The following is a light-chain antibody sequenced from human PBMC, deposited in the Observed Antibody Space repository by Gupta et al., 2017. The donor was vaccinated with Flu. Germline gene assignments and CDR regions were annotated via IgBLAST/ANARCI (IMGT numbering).Light chain of an antibody. V-gene: IGKV3D-20*01. CDR1: KNIRSNF. J-gene: IGKJ5*01. CDR2: DAS. Sequence: EIVLTQSPATLSLSPGERATLSCGASKNIRSNFLAWYQQKPGRAPRLLIYDASSRATGIPDRFSGSGSGTDFTLTISRVEPEDFAVYYCHQYGSSFPITFGQGTRLEIK. CDR3: HQYGSSFPIT.